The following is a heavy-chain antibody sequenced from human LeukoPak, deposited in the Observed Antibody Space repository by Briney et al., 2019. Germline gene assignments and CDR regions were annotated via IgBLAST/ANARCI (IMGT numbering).Heavy chain of an antibody. CDR3: ARVWAWGSGNYFDN. D-gene: IGHD7-27*01. Sequence: GGSLRLSCAASGFTFDAFGMTWVRQAPGKGLEWVSAIRGDTGSTGYADSVKGRFTISRDNAKDSLYLQMNSLRVEDTALYYCARVWAWGSGNYFDNWGQGTLVTVSS. CDR1: GFTFDAFG. CDR2: IRGDTGST. J-gene: IGHJ4*02. V-gene: IGHV3-20*04.